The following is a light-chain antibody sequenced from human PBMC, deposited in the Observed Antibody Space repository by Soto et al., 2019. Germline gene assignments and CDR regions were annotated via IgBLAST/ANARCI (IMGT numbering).Light chain of an antibody. CDR3: ATWDDCLNGFSV. Sequence: QSVLTQPPSASGTPGQGVTISCSGGTANIGSNYVYWYQQLPGTAPKLLIYRNNQRPSGVPDLFSGSEAGTSASLAISGLRSDDDADYFCATWDDCLNGFSVFXTGTNLTVL. J-gene: IGLJ1*01. CDR1: TANIGSNY. V-gene: IGLV1-47*01. CDR2: RNN.